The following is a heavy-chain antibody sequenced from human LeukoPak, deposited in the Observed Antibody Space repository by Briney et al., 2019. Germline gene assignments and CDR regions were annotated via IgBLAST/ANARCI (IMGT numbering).Heavy chain of an antibody. Sequence: GGSLRLSCAASGFIFRSYAMHWVRQAPGKGLEWVAVISYDGSNKYYPDSEKGRFTISRDNSKNTLYMEMNSLRAEDTAVCYCARGAEYYYGSGSIDYWGQGTLVTVSS. CDR3: ARGAEYYYGSGSIDY. CDR1: GFIFRSYA. V-gene: IGHV3-30-3*01. D-gene: IGHD3-10*01. J-gene: IGHJ4*02. CDR2: ISYDGSNK.